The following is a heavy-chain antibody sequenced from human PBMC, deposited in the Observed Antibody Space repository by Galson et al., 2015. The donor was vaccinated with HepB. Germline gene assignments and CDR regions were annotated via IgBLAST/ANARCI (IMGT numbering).Heavy chain of an antibody. D-gene: IGHD5-18*01. J-gene: IGHJ5*01. CDR2: ISGNGDST. V-gene: IGHV3-23*01. CDR1: GFAFDSHA. Sequence: SLRLSCAASGFAFDSHAMSWVLQAPGRGLEWISGISGNGDSTFYADSVKGRFTVSRDNSNNMLYLQMNSLRAEDAGLYFCAKGYGLFDSWAQGILVTVSS. CDR3: AKGYGLFDS.